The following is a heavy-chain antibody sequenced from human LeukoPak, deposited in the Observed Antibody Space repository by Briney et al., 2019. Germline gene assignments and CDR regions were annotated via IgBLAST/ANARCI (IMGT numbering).Heavy chain of an antibody. CDR2: MNPNSCNT. D-gene: IGHD3-10*01. CDR1: GYTFTSYD. Sequence: ASVKVSCKASGYTFTSYDINWVRQATGQGLEWMGWMNPNSCNTGYAQKFQGRVTMTRNTSISTAYMELSSLRSEDTAVYYCARVRGSPRYYYYGMDVWGQGTTVTVSS. CDR3: ARVRGSPRYYYYGMDV. V-gene: IGHV1-8*01. J-gene: IGHJ6*02.